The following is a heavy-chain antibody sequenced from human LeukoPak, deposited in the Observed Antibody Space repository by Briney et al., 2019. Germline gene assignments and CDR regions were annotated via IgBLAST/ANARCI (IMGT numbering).Heavy chain of an antibody. Sequence: PSETLSLTCTVSGGSISSGGYYWSWIRQHPGKGLEWIGYIYYGGSTYYNPSLKSRVTISVDTSKNQFSLKLSSVTAADTAVYYCARDGGSSDFDYWGQGTLVTVSS. V-gene: IGHV4-31*03. CDR2: IYYGGST. D-gene: IGHD6-13*01. CDR1: GGSISSGGYY. CDR3: ARDGGSSDFDY. J-gene: IGHJ4*02.